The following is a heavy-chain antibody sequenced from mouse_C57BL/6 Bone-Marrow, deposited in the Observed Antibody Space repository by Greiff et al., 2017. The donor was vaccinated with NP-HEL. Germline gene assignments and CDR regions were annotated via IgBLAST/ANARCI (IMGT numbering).Heavy chain of an antibody. CDR3: ARDKTTVFDV. CDR2: ISYDGSN. Sequence: EVKLVESGPGLVKPSQSLSPTCSVTGYSITSGYYWNWIRQFPGNKLEWMGYISYDGSNNYNPSLKNRISITRDTSKNQFFLKFNSVTTEDTATYYCARDKTTVFDVWGTGTTVTVSS. CDR1: GYSITSGYY. V-gene: IGHV3-6*01. J-gene: IGHJ1*03. D-gene: IGHD1-1*01.